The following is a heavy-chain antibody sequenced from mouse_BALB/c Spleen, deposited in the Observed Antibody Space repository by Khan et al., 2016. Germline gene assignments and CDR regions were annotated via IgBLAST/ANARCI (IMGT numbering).Heavy chain of an antibody. J-gene: IGHJ3*01. CDR3: ARDYYGWFAY. V-gene: IGHV3-1*02. D-gene: IGHD1-1*01. Sequence: EVQLQESGPDLVKPSQSLSLTCTVTGYSITSGYSWHWIRQFPGNKLEWMGYIHYSGSTNYHPSLKSRISITRDISKNQFFLQLISVTTEDTATYYCARDYYGWFAYGGQGTLVTVSA. CDR1: GYSITSGYS. CDR2: IHYSGST.